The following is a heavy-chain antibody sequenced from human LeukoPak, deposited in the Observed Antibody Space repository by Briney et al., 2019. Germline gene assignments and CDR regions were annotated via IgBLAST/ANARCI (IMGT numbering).Heavy chain of an antibody. V-gene: IGHV3-74*01. Sequence: GGSLILTSEACGFTFISCWWNWVRQAPGKGLVWVSRMNSDGSSIRYADSVRGRFTISRDNAKNTVYLQMNSLRAEDTAVYYCAKPRYGRGYRDTWGQGKLVTVSS. CDR3: AKPRYGRGYRDT. CDR1: GFTFISCW. CDR2: MNSDGSSI. J-gene: IGHJ1*01. D-gene: IGHD5-12*01.